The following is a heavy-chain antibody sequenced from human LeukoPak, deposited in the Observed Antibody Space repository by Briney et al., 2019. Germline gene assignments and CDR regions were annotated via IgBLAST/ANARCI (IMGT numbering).Heavy chain of an antibody. CDR3: ARDRDPYYDYLWGSYRPSYFDD. CDR2: ISSSSSYI. D-gene: IGHD3-16*02. CDR1: GFSFTNYS. Sequence: GGSLRLSCAASGFSFTNYSMNLVRQAPGKGLEWVSSISSSSSYIYYADSVKGRFTISRDNTKKSLYLQMNSLRAEDTAVYYCARDRDPYYDYLWGSYRPSYFDDWGQGTLVTVSS. J-gene: IGHJ4*02. V-gene: IGHV3-21*01.